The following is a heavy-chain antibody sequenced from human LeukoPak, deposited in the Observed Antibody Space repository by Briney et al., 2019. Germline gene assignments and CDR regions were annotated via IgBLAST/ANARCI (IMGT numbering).Heavy chain of an antibody. CDR2: ISTSSSYI. Sequence: PGGSQRLSCAASGFTFSSYAMNWVRQAPGKGLEWVSSISTSSSYIYYADSVKGRFTIARDNAKNSLYLQMDSLRAEDTAVYYCARGYDFGSGSFFDYWGQGTLVTVSS. CDR3: ARGYDFGSGSFFDY. V-gene: IGHV3-21*01. D-gene: IGHD3-10*01. CDR1: GFTFSSYA. J-gene: IGHJ4*02.